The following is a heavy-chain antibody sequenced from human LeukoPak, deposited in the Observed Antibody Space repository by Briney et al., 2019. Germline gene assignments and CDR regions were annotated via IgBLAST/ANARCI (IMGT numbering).Heavy chain of an antibody. Sequence: SETLSLTCAVYGGSFSGYYWSWIRQPPRKGLEWIGEINHSGSTNYNPSLKSRVTISVDTSKNQFSLTLSSVTAADTAVYYCARWGSTYQLLGKKIDYWGQGTLVTVSS. D-gene: IGHD2-2*01. V-gene: IGHV4-34*01. J-gene: IGHJ4*02. CDR2: INHSGST. CDR3: ARWGSTYQLLGKKIDY. CDR1: GGSFSGYY.